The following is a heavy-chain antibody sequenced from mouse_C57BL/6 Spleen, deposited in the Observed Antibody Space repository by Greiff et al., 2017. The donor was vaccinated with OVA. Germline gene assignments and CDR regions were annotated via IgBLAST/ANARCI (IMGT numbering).Heavy chain of an antibody. Sequence: EVHLVESGGGLVQPGGSMKLSCVASGFTFSNYWMNWVRQSPEKGLEWVAQIRLKSDNYATHYAESVKGRFTISRDDSKSSVYLQMNNLRAEDTGIYYCTAGYDEGYWGQGTTLTVSS. CDR2: IRLKSDNYAT. CDR3: TAGYDEGY. CDR1: GFTFSNYW. J-gene: IGHJ2*01. V-gene: IGHV6-3*01. D-gene: IGHD2-2*01.